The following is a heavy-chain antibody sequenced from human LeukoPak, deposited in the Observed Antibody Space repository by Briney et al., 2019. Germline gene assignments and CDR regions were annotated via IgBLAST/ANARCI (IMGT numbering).Heavy chain of an antibody. V-gene: IGHV4-34*01. CDR1: GGSFSGYY. D-gene: IGHD3-10*01. CDR2: INHSGST. J-gene: IGHJ4*02. CDR3: AMYYYGSGSYHRDY. Sequence: SETLSLTCAVYGGSFSGYYWSWIRQPPGKGLEWIGEINHSGSTNYNPSLKIRVTISVDTSKNQFSLKLSSVTAADTAVYYCAMYYYGSGSYHRDYWGQGTLVTVSS.